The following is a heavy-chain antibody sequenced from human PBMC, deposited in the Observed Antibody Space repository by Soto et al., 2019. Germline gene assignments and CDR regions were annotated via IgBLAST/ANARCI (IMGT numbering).Heavy chain of an antibody. CDR2: ISGSGGST. V-gene: IGHV3-23*01. CDR3: ARKYCSGGSCYSLIDY. J-gene: IGHJ4*02. CDR1: GFTFSSYA. D-gene: IGHD2-15*01. Sequence: ESGGGLVQPGGSLRLSCAASGFTFSSYAMSWVRQAPGKGLEWVSAISGSGGSTYYADSVKGRFTISRDNSKNTLYLQMNSLRAEDTAVYYCARKYCSGGSCYSLIDYWGQGTLVTVSS.